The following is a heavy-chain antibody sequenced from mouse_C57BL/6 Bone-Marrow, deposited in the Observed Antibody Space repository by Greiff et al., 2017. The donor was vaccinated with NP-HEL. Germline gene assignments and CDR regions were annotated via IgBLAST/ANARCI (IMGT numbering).Heavy chain of an antibody. V-gene: IGHV1-64*01. CDR2: IHPNSGST. CDR1: GYTFTSYW. CDR3: ARFAYGSSYWYSMS. J-gene: IGHJ1*03. D-gene: IGHD1-1*01. Sequence: QVQLQQPGAELVKPGASVKLSCKASGYTFTSYWMHWVKQRPGQGLEWIGMIHPNSGSTNYNEKFKSKATLTVDKSSSTAYMQLSSLTSEDSAVYYCARFAYGSSYWYSMSGAQGPRSPSPQ.